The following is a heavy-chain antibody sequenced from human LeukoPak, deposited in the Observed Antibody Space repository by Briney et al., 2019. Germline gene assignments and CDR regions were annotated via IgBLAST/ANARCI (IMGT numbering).Heavy chain of an antibody. CDR3: ARGPYYYGPGTFYYYYSMDV. Sequence: SETLSLTCAVYGGSFSGYYWSWIRQPPGKGLEWIGEINHSGSTNYNPSLKSRVTISVDTSKNQFSLKLSSVTAADTAVYYCARGPYYYGPGTFYYYYSMDVWGKGTTVTVSS. J-gene: IGHJ6*04. D-gene: IGHD3-10*01. CDR1: GGSFSGYY. V-gene: IGHV4-34*01. CDR2: INHSGST.